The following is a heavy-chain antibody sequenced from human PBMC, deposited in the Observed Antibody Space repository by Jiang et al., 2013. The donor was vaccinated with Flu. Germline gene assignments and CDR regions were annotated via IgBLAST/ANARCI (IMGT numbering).Heavy chain of an antibody. D-gene: IGHD3-22*01. CDR1: GGSISSYY. CDR3: ARSDDSSGQDNDY. Sequence: TLSLTCTVSGGSISSYYWSWIRQPPGKGLEWIGYIYYSGSTNYNPSLKSRVTISVDTSKNQFSLKLSSVTAADTAVYYCARSDDSSGQDNDYWGQGTLVTVSS. CDR2: IYYSGST. J-gene: IGHJ4*02. V-gene: IGHV4-59*01.